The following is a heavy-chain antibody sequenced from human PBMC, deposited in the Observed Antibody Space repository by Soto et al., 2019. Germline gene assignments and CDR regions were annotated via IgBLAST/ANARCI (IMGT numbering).Heavy chain of an antibody. Sequence: QITLKESGPTVVKPTQTLTLTCTFSGFSLSTSGVGVGWIRQPPGKALEWLALLYWDDDKRYSPSLKTRLTINKDTPTNHVVLTMTNMDPVDTATYYCAFRQEYRGSWVSGWFDPWGQGTLVTVSS. CDR3: AFRQEYRGSWVSGWFDP. V-gene: IGHV2-5*02. CDR1: GFSLSTSGVG. J-gene: IGHJ5*02. CDR2: LYWDDDK. D-gene: IGHD6-13*01.